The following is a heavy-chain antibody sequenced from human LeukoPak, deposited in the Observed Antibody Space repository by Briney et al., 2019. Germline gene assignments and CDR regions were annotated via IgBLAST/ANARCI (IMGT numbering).Heavy chain of an antibody. CDR1: GGSVSSGSYY. J-gene: IGHJ4*02. D-gene: IGHD3-10*01. Sequence: SETLSLTCTASGGSVSSGSYYWSWIRQPPGKGLEWIGYIYYSGSTNYNPSLKSRVTISVDTSKNQFSLKLSSVTAADTAVYYCARAMDVTYYYGSGSPSGIDYWGQGTLVTVSS. CDR3: ARAMDVTYYYGSGSPSGIDY. V-gene: IGHV4-61*01. CDR2: IYYSGST.